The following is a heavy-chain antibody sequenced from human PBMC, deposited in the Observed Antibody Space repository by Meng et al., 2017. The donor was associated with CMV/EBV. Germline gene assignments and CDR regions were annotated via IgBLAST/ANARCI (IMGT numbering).Heavy chain of an antibody. Sequence: GESLKISCAASGFTFSSYGMHWVRQAPGKGLEWVAVIWYDGSNKYYADSVKGRFTISRDNSKNTLYLQMNSLRAKDTAVYYCAKDPRYYCGGDCYPAIYFDYWGQGTLVTVSS. CDR2: IWYDGSNK. V-gene: IGHV3-33*06. CDR1: GFTFSSYG. CDR3: AKDPRYYCGGDCYPAIYFDY. J-gene: IGHJ4*02. D-gene: IGHD2-21*01.